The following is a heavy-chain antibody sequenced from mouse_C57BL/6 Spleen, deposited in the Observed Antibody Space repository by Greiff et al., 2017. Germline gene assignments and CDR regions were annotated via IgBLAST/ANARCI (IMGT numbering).Heavy chain of an antibody. J-gene: IGHJ4*01. V-gene: IGHV14-3*01. D-gene: IGHD6-1*01. CDR3: ARSPLEAMDY. CDR1: GFNIKNNY. CDR2: IDPANGNT. Sequence: EVKLVESVAELVRPGASVKLSCTASGFNIKNNYMHWVKQRPEQGLEWIGRIDPANGNTHYAPKFQGKATITADISSNTAYLHLSSLTSADTAIYYCARSPLEAMDYWGQGTSVTVSS.